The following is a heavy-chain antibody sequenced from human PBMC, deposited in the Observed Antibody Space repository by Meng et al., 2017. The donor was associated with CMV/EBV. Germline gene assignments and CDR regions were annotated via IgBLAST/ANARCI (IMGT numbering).Heavy chain of an antibody. Sequence: GGSLRLSCAASGFTFSSYSMNWVRQAPGKGLEWVSSISSSSSYIYYADSVKGRFTISRDNSKNSLYLQMNSLRTEDTALYYCAKDMGNPRGYYYGMDVWGQGTTVTVSS. CDR1: GFTFSSYS. CDR3: AKDMGNPRGYYYGMDV. V-gene: IGHV3-21*04. CDR2: ISSSSSYI. D-gene: IGHD7-27*01. J-gene: IGHJ6*02.